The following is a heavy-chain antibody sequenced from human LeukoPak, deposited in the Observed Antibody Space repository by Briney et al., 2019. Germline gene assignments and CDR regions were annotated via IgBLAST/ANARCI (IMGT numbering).Heavy chain of an antibody. D-gene: IGHD2-15*01. Sequence: GASVKVSCKVSGYTLTELSMHWVRQAPGKGLEWMGGFDPEDGETIYAQKFQGRVTMTEDTSTDTAYMELSSLRSEDTAAYYCATGYEPNCSGGSCYRRNWFDPWGQGTLVTVPS. CDR1: GYTLTELS. V-gene: IGHV1-24*01. J-gene: IGHJ5*02. CDR3: ATGYEPNCSGGSCYRRNWFDP. CDR2: FDPEDGET.